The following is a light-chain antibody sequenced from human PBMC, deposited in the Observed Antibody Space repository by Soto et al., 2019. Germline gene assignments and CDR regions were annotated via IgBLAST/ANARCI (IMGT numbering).Light chain of an antibody. CDR1: QSISSY. J-gene: IGKJ5*01. Sequence: DIQMTQSPSSLSASVGDRVTITCRASQSISSYLNWYQQKPGKAPKLLIYAASSLQSGVPSRFSGSGSGTDFTLTSSSLQPEDFATYYCQQANSFPATFGQGTRLEIK. V-gene: IGKV1-39*01. CDR2: AAS. CDR3: QQANSFPAT.